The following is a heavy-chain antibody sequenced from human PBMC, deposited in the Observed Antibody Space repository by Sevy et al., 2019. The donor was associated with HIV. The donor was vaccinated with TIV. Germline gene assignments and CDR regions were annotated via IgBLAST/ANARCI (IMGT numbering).Heavy chain of an antibody. CDR2: ISHDGTTE. CDR3: TKESLRGTYIRGDFDH. Sequence: GSLRLSCEASGFTFNSFGMHWVRQAPGKGLEWVAVISHDGTTENHSESVRGRFTISRDNSKNTLYLHMTGLTGDDTAVYSSTKESLRGTYIRGDFDHWGQGSLVTVSS. CDR1: GFTFNSFG. V-gene: IGHV3-30*18. J-gene: IGHJ4*02. D-gene: IGHD3-10*02.